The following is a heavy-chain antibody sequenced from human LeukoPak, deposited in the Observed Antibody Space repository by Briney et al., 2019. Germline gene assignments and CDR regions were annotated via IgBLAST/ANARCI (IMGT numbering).Heavy chain of an antibody. J-gene: IGHJ4*02. CDR1: GFTFSSYW. CDR2: ISSSGSTI. V-gene: IGHV3-48*04. CDR3: ARDSRFGELSY. D-gene: IGHD3-10*01. Sequence: GGSLRLSCAASGFTFSSYWMSWVRQAPGKGLEWVSYISSSGSTIYHADSVKGRFTISRDNAKNSLYLQMNSLRAEDTAVYYCARDSRFGELSYWGQGTLVTVSS.